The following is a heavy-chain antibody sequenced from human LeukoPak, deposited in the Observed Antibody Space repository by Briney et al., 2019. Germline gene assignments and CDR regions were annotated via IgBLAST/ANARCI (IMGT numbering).Heavy chain of an antibody. J-gene: IGHJ4*02. D-gene: IGHD3-16*01. V-gene: IGHV1-2*02. CDR1: GYTFTGYY. Sequence: ASVKVSCKASGYTFTGYYIHWVRQAPGQGLEWMGWINPDSGGTNSAQKFQGRVTMTRDTSISTVYMELSRLRSDDTAVFYRARDGGLDYWGQGTLVTVSS. CDR2: INPDSGGT. CDR3: ARDGGLDY.